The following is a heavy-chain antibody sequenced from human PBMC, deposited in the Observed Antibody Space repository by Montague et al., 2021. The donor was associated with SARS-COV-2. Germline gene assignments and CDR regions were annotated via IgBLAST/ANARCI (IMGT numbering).Heavy chain of an antibody. J-gene: IGHJ6*02. CDR2: IYYSEST. Sequence: SETLSLTCTVSGGSISSYYWSWIRQPPGKGLEWIGYIYYSESTNYNPSLKSRVTISVDTSKNQFSLKLSSVTAADTAVYYCARDLGYNWNYYYYYGMDVWGPGTTVTVSS. V-gene: IGHV4-59*01. D-gene: IGHD1-20*01. CDR3: ARDLGYNWNYYYYYGMDV. CDR1: GGSISSYY.